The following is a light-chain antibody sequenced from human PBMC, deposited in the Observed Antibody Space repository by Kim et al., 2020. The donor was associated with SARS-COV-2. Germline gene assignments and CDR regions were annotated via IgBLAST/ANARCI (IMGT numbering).Light chain of an antibody. CDR2: DVS. CDR1: STDVDNYNY. J-gene: IGLJ2*01. CDR3: SSYTSTTTLDVI. Sequence: QSALTQPGSVSGSPGQSITISCTGSSTDVDNYNYFAWYQQHPDKAPKLIIFDVSHRPSGVSNRFSGSKSGNTASLTIFGLQPEDEADYYCSSYTSTTTLDVIFGGGTKLTVL. V-gene: IGLV2-14*03.